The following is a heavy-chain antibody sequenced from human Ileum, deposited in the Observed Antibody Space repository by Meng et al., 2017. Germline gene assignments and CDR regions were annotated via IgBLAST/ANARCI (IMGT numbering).Heavy chain of an antibody. CDR3: AKDPEETAPGNPPAEYFQH. CDR1: GFTFSNCP. CDR2: ISVNGRRT. D-gene: IGHD6-13*01. V-gene: IGHV3-23*01. Sequence: GGSLRLSCAASGFTFSNCPMNWVRQAPGKGLEWVSGISVNGRRTYYAESVKGRFTISRDDSKNTLYLQMNSLRADDTAVYYCAKDPEETAPGNPPAEYFQHWGRGTLVTVSS. J-gene: IGHJ1*01.